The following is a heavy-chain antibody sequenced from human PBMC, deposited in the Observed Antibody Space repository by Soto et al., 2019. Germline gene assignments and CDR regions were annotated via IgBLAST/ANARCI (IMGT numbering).Heavy chain of an antibody. CDR2: TLYDGTNK. Sequence: GGSRALCCALCRHTLPIFAMLWARHAPREGRGWEAVTLYDGTNKYYADSVKGGFTISRDNSKNTLYLQMKSLRTEDTAVYFCARFPFIPVSETGRGYYYGMDVWGQGTTVTVSS. V-gene: IGHV3-30-3*01. D-gene: IGHD3-16*01. CDR3: ARFPFIPVSETGRGYYYGMDV. J-gene: IGHJ6*02. CDR1: RHTLPIFA.